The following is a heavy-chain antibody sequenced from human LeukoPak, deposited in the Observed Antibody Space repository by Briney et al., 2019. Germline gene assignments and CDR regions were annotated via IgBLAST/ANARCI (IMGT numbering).Heavy chain of an antibody. Sequence: PGGSLRLSCAASGFTFSSYEMNWVRQAPGKGLEWVSFISSGGSIIYYADSVKGRFTISRDDAKNSLYLQMSGLRVEDTALYYCATIYYYGSGDNSWGQGTLVTVSS. CDR1: GFTFSSYE. J-gene: IGHJ4*02. D-gene: IGHD3-10*01. CDR3: ATIYYYGSGDNS. CDR2: ISSGGSII. V-gene: IGHV3-48*03.